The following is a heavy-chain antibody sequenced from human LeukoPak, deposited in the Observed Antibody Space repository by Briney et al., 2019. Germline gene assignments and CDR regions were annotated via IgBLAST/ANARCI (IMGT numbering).Heavy chain of an antibody. J-gene: IGHJ4*02. CDR3: AKDRANWAIDD. CDR2: IGGDGIA. V-gene: IGHV3-69-1*01. CDR1: GFTFTDHP. D-gene: IGHD3-16*01. Sequence: GESLRLSCVASGFTFTDHPMNWVRQAPGKGLEWISYIGGDGIAFYADSVKGRFTASKDDASKSMYLQMNSLRVEDTAVYYCAKDRANWAIDDWGQGTQVTVSS.